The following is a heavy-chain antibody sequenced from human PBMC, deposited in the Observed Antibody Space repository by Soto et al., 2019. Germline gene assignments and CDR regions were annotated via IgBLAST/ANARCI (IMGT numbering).Heavy chain of an antibody. Sequence: QVQLQESGPGLVKSSQTLSLTCTVSGGSISSGDYYWSWIRQPPGKGLEWIGYIYYSGSTYYNPSLKSRVTISVDTSKNQFSLKLSSVTAADTAVYYCARVDKWLLRGFDYWGQGTLVTVSS. V-gene: IGHV4-30-4*01. CDR3: ARVDKWLLRGFDY. CDR1: GGSISSGDYY. J-gene: IGHJ4*02. CDR2: IYYSGST. D-gene: IGHD3-22*01.